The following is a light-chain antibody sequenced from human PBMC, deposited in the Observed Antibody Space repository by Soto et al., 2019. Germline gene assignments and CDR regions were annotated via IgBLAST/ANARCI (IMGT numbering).Light chain of an antibody. CDR1: QSDSSN. CDR3: QQYNNWWT. Sequence: EIVMTQSPATLSVSPGERATLSCRASQSDSSNLAWYQQKPGQPPRLLIYGASTRATGIPARFSGSGSGTEFTLTISSLQSEDFAVYYCQQYNNWWTFGQGTKVEIK. V-gene: IGKV3-15*01. J-gene: IGKJ1*01. CDR2: GAS.